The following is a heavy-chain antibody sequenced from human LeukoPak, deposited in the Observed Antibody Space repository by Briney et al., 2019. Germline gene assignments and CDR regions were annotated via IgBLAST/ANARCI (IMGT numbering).Heavy chain of an antibody. CDR2: INHSGST. CDR1: GGSFSGYY. D-gene: IGHD3-10*01. J-gene: IGHJ3*02. Sequence: SETLSLTCAVYGGSFSGYYWSWIRQPPGKGLEWIGEINHSGSTNYNPSLKSRVTISVDTSKNQFSLKLSSVTAADTAVYYCARESMVRGVIVFYDAFDIWGQGTMVTVSS. V-gene: IGHV4-34*01. CDR3: ARESMVRGVIVFYDAFDI.